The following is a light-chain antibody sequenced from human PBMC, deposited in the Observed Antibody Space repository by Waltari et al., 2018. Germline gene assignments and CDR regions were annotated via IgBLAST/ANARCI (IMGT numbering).Light chain of an antibody. Sequence: DIVMTQSPDSLAVSLGERATINCKSSQRVLYSSNNKTYLAWYRQKPGQPPKLLIYWASTRESGVPDRFSGSGSGTDFTLTISSLQAEDVAVYYCQQYYSTPLTFGPGTKVDIK. CDR2: WAS. CDR3: QQYYSTPLT. V-gene: IGKV4-1*01. CDR1: QRVLYSSNNKTY. J-gene: IGKJ3*01.